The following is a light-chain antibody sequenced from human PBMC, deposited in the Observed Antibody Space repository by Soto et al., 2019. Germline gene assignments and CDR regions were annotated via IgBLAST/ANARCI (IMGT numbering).Light chain of an antibody. CDR1: SSDVGGYNY. V-gene: IGLV2-14*01. Sequence: QSVLTQPASVYGSPGQSITISCTGTSSDVGGYNYVSWYQQHPGKAPKLMIYDVSNRPSGVSNRFSGSKSGNTASLTISGLQAEDEADYYCSSYTSRSSSTYVFGTGTKAPS. CDR2: DVS. CDR3: SSYTSRSSSTYV. J-gene: IGLJ1*01.